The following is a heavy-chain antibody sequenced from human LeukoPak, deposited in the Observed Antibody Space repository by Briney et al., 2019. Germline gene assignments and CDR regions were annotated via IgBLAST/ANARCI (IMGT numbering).Heavy chain of an antibody. D-gene: IGHD3-22*01. CDR1: GYTFTSYY. CDR3: ARFNYDSSGYYFGYSDY. Sequence: ASVKVSCKASGYTFTSYYMHWVRQAPGQGLEWMGIINPSGGSTSYAQKFQGRVTMTRDTSTSTVYMELSSLRSEDTAVYYCARFNYDSSGYYFGYSDYWGQGTLVTVSS. CDR2: INPSGGST. V-gene: IGHV1-46*01. J-gene: IGHJ4*02.